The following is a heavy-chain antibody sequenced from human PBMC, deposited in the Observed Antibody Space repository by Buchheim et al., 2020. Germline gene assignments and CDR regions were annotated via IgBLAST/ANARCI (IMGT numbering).Heavy chain of an antibody. J-gene: IGHJ6*02. Sequence: QVQLQESGPGLVKPSETLSLTRTVSGGPISSYYWSWVRQPPGKGLEWIGYIYYSGSTNYNHSLKSRVTISVDTSKNQFSLKLGHMTAADTAVYYCAGDSGDYDSSSYNSRYYNGMDVWGQGTT. D-gene: IGHD3-22*01. CDR2: IYYSGST. CDR1: GGPISSYY. CDR3: AGDSGDYDSSSYNSRYYNGMDV. V-gene: IGHV4-59*01.